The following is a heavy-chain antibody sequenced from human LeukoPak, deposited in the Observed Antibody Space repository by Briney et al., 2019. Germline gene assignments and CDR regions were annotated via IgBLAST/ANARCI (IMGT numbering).Heavy chain of an antibody. CDR3: ARERRYFDWPTIDN. J-gene: IGHJ4*02. Sequence: GGSLRLSCAASGFTFSSYSMNWVRQAPGKGLEWVSSISSSSSYIYYADSVKGRFTISRDNAKNSLYLQMNSLRAEDTAVYYCARERRYFDWPTIDNWGQGTLVTVSS. CDR2: ISSSSSYI. D-gene: IGHD3-9*01. V-gene: IGHV3-21*01. CDR1: GFTFSSYS.